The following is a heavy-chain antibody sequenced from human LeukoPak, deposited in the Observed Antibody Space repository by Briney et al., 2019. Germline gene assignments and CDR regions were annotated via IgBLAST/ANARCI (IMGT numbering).Heavy chain of an antibody. Sequence: ASVKVSCKASGYTFTSYDINWVRQATGQGLEWMGWMNPNSGNTGYAQKFQGRVTMTRNTSISTAYMELSSLRSEDTAVYYCARGYDSSGYYPLSWFDPWGQGTLVTVSS. CDR1: GYTFTSYD. CDR2: MNPNSGNT. D-gene: IGHD3-22*01. J-gene: IGHJ5*02. V-gene: IGHV1-8*01. CDR3: ARGYDSSGYYPLSWFDP.